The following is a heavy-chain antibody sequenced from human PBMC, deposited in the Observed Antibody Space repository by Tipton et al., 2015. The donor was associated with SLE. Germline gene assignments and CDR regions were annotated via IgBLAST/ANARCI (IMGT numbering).Heavy chain of an antibody. J-gene: IGHJ3*02. V-gene: IGHV1-18*01. CDR1: GYTFTSYG. D-gene: IGHD5-18*01. Sequence: QVQLVQSGAEVKKPGASVKVSCKASGYTFTSYGISWVRQAPGQGLEWMGWISAYNGNTNYAQKLQGRVTMTTDTSTSTAYMELRSLRSDDTAVYYCARVKLFKPWIQLWLAADAFDIWGQGTMVTVSS. CDR3: ARVKLFKPWIQLWLAADAFDI. CDR2: ISAYNGNT.